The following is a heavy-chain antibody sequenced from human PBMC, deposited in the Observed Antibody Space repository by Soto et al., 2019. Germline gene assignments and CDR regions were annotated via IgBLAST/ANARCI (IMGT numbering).Heavy chain of an antibody. CDR1: GFTFNNYA. Sequence: GGSLRLSCAASGFTFNNYAMTWVRQAPGKGLEWVSLISGSGVSTYYADSVKGRFTISRDNSKNTLFLQMSSLRADDTAIYYCAKDYAVAGSADYYDGLDDWGQGTTVTVSS. CDR3: AKDYAVAGSADYYDGLDD. CDR2: ISGSGVST. V-gene: IGHV3-23*01. D-gene: IGHD2-2*01. J-gene: IGHJ6*02.